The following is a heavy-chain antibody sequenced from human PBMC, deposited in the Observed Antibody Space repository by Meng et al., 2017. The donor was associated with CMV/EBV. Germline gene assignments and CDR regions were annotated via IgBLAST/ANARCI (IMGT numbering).Heavy chain of an antibody. CDR2: ISSSSSNI. J-gene: IGHJ6*02. Sequence: GESLKISCAASGFTFSSYSMNWVRQAPGKGLEWVSSISSSSSNIYYADSVKGRFTISRDNAKNSLYLQMNSLRAEDTAVYYCARDGSSYGMDVWGQGTTVTVSS. CDR3: ARDGSSYGMDV. CDR1: GFTFSSYS. V-gene: IGHV3-21*01.